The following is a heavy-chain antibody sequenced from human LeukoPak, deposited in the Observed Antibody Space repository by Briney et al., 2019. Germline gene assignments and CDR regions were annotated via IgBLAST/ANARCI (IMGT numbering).Heavy chain of an antibody. J-gene: IGHJ3*02. CDR3: ARGNWGSGDAFDI. Sequence: ASVKVSCKASGYTFTSYDINWVRQTTGQGLEWMGWMNPNSGNTGYAQKFQGRVTMTRNTSISTAYMELSSLRSEDTAVYYRARGNWGSGDAFDIWGQGTMVTVSS. CDR2: MNPNSGNT. CDR1: GYTFTSYD. V-gene: IGHV1-8*01. D-gene: IGHD7-27*01.